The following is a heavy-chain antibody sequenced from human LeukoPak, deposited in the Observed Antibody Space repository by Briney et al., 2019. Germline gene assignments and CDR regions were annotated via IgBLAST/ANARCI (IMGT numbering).Heavy chain of an antibody. J-gene: IGHJ6*03. Sequence: GGSLRLSCAASGFTVSSNYMSWVRQAPGKGLKWVSSISSSSSYIYYADSVKGRFTISRDNAKNSLYLQMNSLRAEDTAVYYCARDRGNTVLNSRREYYYMDVWGKGTTVTVSS. V-gene: IGHV3-21*01. CDR3: ARDRGNTVLNSRREYYYMDV. CDR2: ISSSSSYI. CDR1: GFTVSSNY. D-gene: IGHD2-8*01.